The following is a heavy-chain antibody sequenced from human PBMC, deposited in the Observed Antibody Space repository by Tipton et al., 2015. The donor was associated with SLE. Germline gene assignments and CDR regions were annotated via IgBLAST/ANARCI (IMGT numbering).Heavy chain of an antibody. V-gene: IGHV4-31*03. CDR1: GGSISSGGYY. D-gene: IGHD3-10*01. CDR2: IYYSGST. CDR3: ARVWVRGVIPYYFDY. Sequence: TLSLTCTVSGGSISSGGYYWSWIRRHPGKGLEWIGYIYYSGSTYYNPSLKSRVTISVDTSKNQFSLKLSSVTAADTAVYYCARVWVRGVIPYYFDYWGQGTLVTVSS. J-gene: IGHJ4*02.